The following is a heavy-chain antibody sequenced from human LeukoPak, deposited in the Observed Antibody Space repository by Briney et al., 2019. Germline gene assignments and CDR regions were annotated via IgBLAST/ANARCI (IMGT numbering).Heavy chain of an antibody. CDR3: SRESGAFCPFGY. Sequence: PSETLSLTCTVSGGSISSYYWSWIRQPPGKGLEWIGYIYYSGSTNYNPSLKSRVTISVDTSKNQFSLKLTSVTAADTAIYYCSRESGAFCPFGYWGQGTLVIVPS. CDR1: GGSISSYY. D-gene: IGHD1-26*01. CDR2: IYYSGST. J-gene: IGHJ4*02. V-gene: IGHV4-59*12.